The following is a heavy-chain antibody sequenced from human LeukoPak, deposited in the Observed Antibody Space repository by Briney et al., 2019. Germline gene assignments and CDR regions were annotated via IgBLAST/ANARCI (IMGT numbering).Heavy chain of an antibody. CDR3: ARDSRGGGFTIFGVVTNYYYYYMDV. V-gene: IGHV4-38-2*02. J-gene: IGHJ6*03. D-gene: IGHD3-3*01. CDR1: GYSISSGYY. CDR2: IYHSGIP. Sequence: SETLSLTCAVSGYSISSGYYWGWIRKPPGMGLEWNGCIYHSGIPKDNPSLKSRVTVSVDTSKNQFSLKLSSVTAADTAVYYCARDSRGGGFTIFGVVTNYYYYYMDVWGKGTTVTVSS.